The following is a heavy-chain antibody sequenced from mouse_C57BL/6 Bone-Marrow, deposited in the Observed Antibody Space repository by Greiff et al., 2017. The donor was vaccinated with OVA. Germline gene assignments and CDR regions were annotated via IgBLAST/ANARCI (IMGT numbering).Heavy chain of an antibody. V-gene: IGHV1-55*01. CDR1: GYTFTSYW. D-gene: IGHD1-1*01. Sequence: VQLQQPGAELVKPGASVKMSCKASGYTFTSYWITWVKQRPGQGLEWIGDIYPGSGSTNYNEKFKSKATLTVDTSSSTAYMPLSSLTSEDSAVYYCARRYYGSSYAWFAYWGQGTLVTVS. J-gene: IGHJ3*01. CDR2: IYPGSGST. CDR3: ARRYYGSSYAWFAY.